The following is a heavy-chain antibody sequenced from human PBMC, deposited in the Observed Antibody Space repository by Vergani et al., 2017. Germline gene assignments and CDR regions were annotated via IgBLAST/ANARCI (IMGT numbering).Heavy chain of an antibody. J-gene: IGHJ3*02. D-gene: IGHD6-13*01. CDR3: ARVQEPTRIAPTKDAFDI. Sequence: QVQLVQSGAEVKKPGASVKVSCKASGYTFTSYAMHWVRQAPGQRLEWMGWINTGNGNTKYSQKFQGRVTITRDTSASTAYMELSSLRSEDTAVYYCARVQEPTRIAPTKDAFDIWGQGTMVTVSS. V-gene: IGHV1-3*04. CDR2: INTGNGNT. CDR1: GYTFTSYA.